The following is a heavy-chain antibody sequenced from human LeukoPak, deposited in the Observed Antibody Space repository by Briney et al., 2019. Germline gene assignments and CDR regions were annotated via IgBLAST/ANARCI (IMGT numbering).Heavy chain of an antibody. Sequence: ASVKVSCKASGYTVTGYYMHWVRQAPGQGLEWMGWINPNSGGTNYAQKFQGRVTMTRDTSISTAYMELSRLRSDDTAVYYCASAWADWLLPIEYFQHWGQGTLVTVSS. CDR1: GYTVTGYY. D-gene: IGHD3-9*01. CDR3: ASAWADWLLPIEYFQH. CDR2: INPNSGGT. J-gene: IGHJ1*01. V-gene: IGHV1-2*02.